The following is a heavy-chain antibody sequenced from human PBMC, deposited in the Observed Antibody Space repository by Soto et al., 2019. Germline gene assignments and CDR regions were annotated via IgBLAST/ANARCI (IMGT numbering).Heavy chain of an antibody. J-gene: IGHJ5*02. CDR1: GYTFTSYY. V-gene: IGHV1-46*01. D-gene: IGHD3-16*01. CDR2: INPSGGST. CDR3: ARTMGETPSSWNWFDP. Sequence: GAAVKVSCKASGYTFTSYYMHWGRQAPGQGLEWMGIINPSGGSTSYAQKFQGRVTMTRDTSTSTVYMELSSLRSEDTAVYYCARTMGETPSSWNWFDPWGQGTLVTVSS.